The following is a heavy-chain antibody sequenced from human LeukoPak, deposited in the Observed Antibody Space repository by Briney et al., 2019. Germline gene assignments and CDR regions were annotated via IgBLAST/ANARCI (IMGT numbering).Heavy chain of an antibody. Sequence: ASVKVSCKASGGTFSSYAISWVRQAPGQGLEWMGGIIPIFGTANYAQKFQGRVTITTDESTSTAYMELSSLRSEDTAVYYCAREAGHYYYDSSGPSPFDYWGQGTLVTVSS. CDR1: GGTFSSYA. J-gene: IGHJ4*02. CDR2: IIPIFGTA. D-gene: IGHD3-22*01. V-gene: IGHV1-69*05. CDR3: AREAGHYYYDSSGPSPFDY.